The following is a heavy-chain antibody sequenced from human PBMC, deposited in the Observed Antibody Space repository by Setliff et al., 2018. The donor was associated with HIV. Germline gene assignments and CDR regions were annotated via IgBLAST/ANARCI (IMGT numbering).Heavy chain of an antibody. CDR2: IYHSGST. D-gene: IGHD3-9*01. CDR1: GYSISSGYY. V-gene: IGHV4-38-2*01. CDR3: ARLHRDWHFFDY. J-gene: IGHJ4*02. Sequence: PSETLSLTCAVSGYSISSGYYWGWIRQPPGKGLEWIGSIYHSGSTYYNPSLKSRVTIPGDTSKNRFSLKLSSVTAADTAVYYCARLHRDWHFFDYWGQGALVTVSS.